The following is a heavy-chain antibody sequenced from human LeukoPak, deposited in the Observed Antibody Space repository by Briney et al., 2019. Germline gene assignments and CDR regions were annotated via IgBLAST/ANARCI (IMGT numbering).Heavy chain of an antibody. Sequence: SSETLSLTCAVYGGSFSGYYWSWIRQPPGKGLEWIGEINHSGSTNYNPSLKSRVTISVDTSKNQFSLKLSSVTAADTAVYYCAMGDGPTGLNFWGQGTLVTVSS. CDR3: AMGDGPTGLNF. CDR2: INHSGST. D-gene: IGHD5-24*01. J-gene: IGHJ4*02. V-gene: IGHV4-34*01. CDR1: GGSFSGYY.